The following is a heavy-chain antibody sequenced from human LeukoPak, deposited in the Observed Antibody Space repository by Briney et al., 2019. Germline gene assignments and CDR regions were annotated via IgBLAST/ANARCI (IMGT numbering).Heavy chain of an antibody. CDR3: ARLAYCGGDCYRTTRGYFQH. J-gene: IGHJ1*01. Sequence: GESLKIYCKGSGYSFTSYWIGWVRQMPGKGLEWMGIIYPGDSDTKYSPSFQGQVTISADKSINTVYLQWSSLKASDTAMYYCARLAYCGGDCYRTTRGYFQHWGQGTLVTVSS. V-gene: IGHV5-51*01. CDR1: GYSFTSYW. CDR2: IYPGDSDT. D-gene: IGHD2-21*02.